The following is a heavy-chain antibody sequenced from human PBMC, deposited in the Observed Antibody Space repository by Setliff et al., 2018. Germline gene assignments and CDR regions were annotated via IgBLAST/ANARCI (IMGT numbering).Heavy chain of an antibody. CDR2: ISSTGNTV. Sequence: PGGSLRLSCAVSGFTFSNYWVSWVRQAPGKGLEWVSYISSTGNTVYYADSVRGRFTISRDNAKNSLYLQMNSLRAEDSAVYYCARDGVFYAMDFWGQGTTVTVS. CDR3: ARDGVFYAMDF. D-gene: IGHD3-10*01. V-gene: IGHV3-48*03. CDR1: GFTFSNYW. J-gene: IGHJ6*02.